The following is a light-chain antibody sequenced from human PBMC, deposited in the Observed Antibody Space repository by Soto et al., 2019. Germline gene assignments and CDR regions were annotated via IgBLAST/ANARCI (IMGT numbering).Light chain of an antibody. CDR2: AAS. CDR1: QIIASY. CDR3: QQSYSTPST. Sequence: DLQMTQSPSSLSASVGDRVTITCRASQIIASYLNWYQQKPGKAPNLLIYAASGLQSGVPSRFSGSGSGTDFTLTISSLQPEDFATYYCQQSYSTPSTFGQGTRLEIE. J-gene: IGKJ5*01. V-gene: IGKV1-39*01.